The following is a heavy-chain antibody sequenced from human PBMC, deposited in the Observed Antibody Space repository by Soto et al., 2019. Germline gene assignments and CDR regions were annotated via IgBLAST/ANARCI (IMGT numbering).Heavy chain of an antibody. CDR3: ARHDSRSATLDYYYYMAV. V-gene: IGHV5-51*01. Sequence: GESLKISCKGSGYSFTSYWIGWVRQMPGKGLEWMGIIYPGDSDTRYSPSFQGQVTISADKSISTAYLQWSSLKASDTAMYYCARHDSRSATLDYYYYMAVWGKGTTVTVSS. J-gene: IGHJ6*03. CDR2: IYPGDSDT. CDR1: GYSFTSYW. D-gene: IGHD5-18*01.